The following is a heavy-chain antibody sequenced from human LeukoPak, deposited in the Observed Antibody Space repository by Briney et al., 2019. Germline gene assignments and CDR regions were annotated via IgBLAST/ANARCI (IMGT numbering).Heavy chain of an antibody. V-gene: IGHV3-23*01. CDR1: GFTFSTYA. J-gene: IGHJ4*02. D-gene: IGHD3-22*01. Sequence: PGGSLRLSCAASGFTFSTYAMTWARQAPGKGLEWVSAISGSGDSTYYADSVNGRFTISRDNSKNTLYLQMNSLRAEDTAIYYCTKAVSHHDIGGYYHGDYWGQGTLVTVSS. CDR3: TKAVSHHDIGGYYHGDY. CDR2: ISGSGDST.